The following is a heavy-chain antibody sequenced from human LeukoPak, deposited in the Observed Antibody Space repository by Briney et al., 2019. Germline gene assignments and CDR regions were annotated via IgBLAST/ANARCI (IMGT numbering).Heavy chain of an antibody. CDR2: IYYSGST. V-gene: IGHV4-30-4*08. CDR1: GGSISSGDYY. Sequence: SETLSLTCTVSGGSISSGDYYWSWIRQPPGKGLVWVGYIYYSGSTYYNPSLKSRVTISVDTSKNQFSLKLSSVTAADTAVYYCATHCSSTSCYNLGSYYYYMDVWGKGTTVTVSS. CDR3: ATHCSSTSCYNLGSYYYYMDV. D-gene: IGHD2-2*02. J-gene: IGHJ6*03.